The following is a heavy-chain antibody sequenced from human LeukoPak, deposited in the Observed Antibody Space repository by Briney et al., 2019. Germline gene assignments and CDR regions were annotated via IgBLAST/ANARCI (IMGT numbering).Heavy chain of an antibody. J-gene: IGHJ4*02. CDR3: VKGGYDILTGYYLFDY. V-gene: IGHV3-64D*06. D-gene: IGHD3-9*01. Sequence: PGGSLRLSSSASGFTFSSYAMHWVRQAPGKGLEYVSAISSNGGSTYYADSVKGRFTISRDDSKNTLYLQMSSLRAEDTAVYYCVKGGYDILTGYYLFDYWGQGTLVTVSS. CDR2: ISSNGGST. CDR1: GFTFSSYA.